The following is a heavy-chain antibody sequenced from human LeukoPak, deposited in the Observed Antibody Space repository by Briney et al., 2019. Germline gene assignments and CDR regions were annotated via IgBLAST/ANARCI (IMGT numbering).Heavy chain of an antibody. Sequence: GGSLRLSCAASGFTFSDCYMSWIRQAPGKGLKWVSYISGSGSTIYYADSVKGRFTISRDNAKNSLYLQMNSLRAEDTAVYYCAREGFSSSSSMYFDYWGQGTLVTVSS. J-gene: IGHJ4*02. CDR1: GFTFSDCY. D-gene: IGHD6-6*01. V-gene: IGHV3-11*01. CDR3: AREGFSSSSSMYFDY. CDR2: ISGSGSTI.